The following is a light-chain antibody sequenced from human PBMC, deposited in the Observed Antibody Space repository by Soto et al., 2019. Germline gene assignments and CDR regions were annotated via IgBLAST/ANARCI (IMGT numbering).Light chain of an antibody. V-gene: IGLV2-23*01. CDR2: EGT. J-gene: IGLJ1*01. CDR3: CSYAGSSTYV. CDR1: SSDVGSYHL. Sequence: QSALTQPASVSGAPGQSITISCTGTSSDVGSYHLVSWYQQHPGKAPMLMIYEGTKRPSGVSNRFSGSKSGNTASLTISGLQAEDEADYYCCSYAGSSTYVFGTGTKLTVL.